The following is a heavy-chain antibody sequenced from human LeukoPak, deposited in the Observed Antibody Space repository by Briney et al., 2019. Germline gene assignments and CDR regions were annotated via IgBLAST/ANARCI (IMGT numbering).Heavy chain of an antibody. CDR1: GFTFINYA. CDR3: AKGERYCIDGVCYRDY. J-gene: IGHJ4*02. D-gene: IGHD2-8*01. Sequence: AGGSLRPSCAASGFTFINYAMNWVRQAPGKGLEWVSDISGSGGNTYYADSVKGRFTISRDNSKNTLYLQMNSLRAEDTAVYYCAKGERYCIDGVCYRDYWGQGTLVTVSS. CDR2: ISGSGGNT. V-gene: IGHV3-23*01.